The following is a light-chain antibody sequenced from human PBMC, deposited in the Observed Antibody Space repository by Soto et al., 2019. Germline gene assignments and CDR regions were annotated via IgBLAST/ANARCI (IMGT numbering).Light chain of an antibody. Sequence: DIQMTQNPSSLSASVGDRVTITCRASQSISSYLNWYQQKPGKAPKLLIYAASSLQSGVPSRFNGSGSGTDFTLTISRLEPEDFAVYYCQQYGSSGTFGQGTKVAIK. J-gene: IGKJ1*01. CDR1: QSISSY. CDR2: AAS. CDR3: QQYGSSGT. V-gene: IGKV1-39*01.